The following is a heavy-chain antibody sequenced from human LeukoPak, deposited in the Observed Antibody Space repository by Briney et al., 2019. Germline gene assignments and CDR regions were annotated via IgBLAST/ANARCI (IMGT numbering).Heavy chain of an antibody. J-gene: IGHJ3*02. D-gene: IGHD2-8*01. Sequence: SLRLSCAASGFTFDDYAMHWVRQAPGKGLEWVSSISWNSGSIGYADSVKGRFTISRDNAKNSLYLQMNSLRAEDTALYYCASPMVYADDAFDIRGQGTMVTVSS. CDR3: ASPMVYADDAFDI. CDR1: GFTFDDYA. CDR2: ISWNSGSI. V-gene: IGHV3-9*01.